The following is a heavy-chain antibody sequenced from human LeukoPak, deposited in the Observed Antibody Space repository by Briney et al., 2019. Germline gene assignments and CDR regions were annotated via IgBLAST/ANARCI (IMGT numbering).Heavy chain of an antibody. Sequence: SVKVSCKASGGTFSSYAINWVRQAPGQGLEWMGRIIPIFGTANYAQKFQGRVTITTDESTSTAYMELSSLRSEDTAVYYCARESWVRVVIITRWFDPWGQGTLVTVSS. CDR1: GGTFSSYA. V-gene: IGHV1-69*05. J-gene: IGHJ5*02. CDR2: IIPIFGTA. D-gene: IGHD3-10*01. CDR3: ARESWVRVVIITRWFDP.